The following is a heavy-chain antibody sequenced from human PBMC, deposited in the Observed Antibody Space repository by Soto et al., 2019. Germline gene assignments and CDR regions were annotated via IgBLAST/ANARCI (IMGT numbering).Heavy chain of an antibody. CDR2: IIPIFPTI. J-gene: IGHJ5*02. Sequence: QVRLVQSGAEMKQPGSSVTVSCKSSASGGTFSSSAIHWVRQAPGQGLEWLGGIIPIFPTIDYAQNFQGRVTSSGDETTTTAYMELKSLRSDDTAGYYGATGVDRGSEADGWFDPWGQGTLVTVSS. D-gene: IGHD3-10*01. CDR3: ATGVDRGSEADGWFDP. V-gene: IGHV1-69*01. CDR1: GGTFSSSA.